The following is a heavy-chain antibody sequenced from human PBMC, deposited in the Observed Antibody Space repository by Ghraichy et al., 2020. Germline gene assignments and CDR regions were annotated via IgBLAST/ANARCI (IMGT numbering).Heavy chain of an antibody. CDR1: GGSFSGYY. V-gene: IGHV4-34*01. Sequence: SETLSLTCAVYGGSFSGYYWSWIRQPPGKGLEWIGEINHSGSTNYNPSLKSRVTISVDTSKNQFSLKLSSVTAADTAVYYCASSVAGDYYYYYGMDVWGQGTTVTVSS. CDR2: INHSGST. CDR3: ASSVAGDYYYYYGMDV. D-gene: IGHD6-19*01. J-gene: IGHJ6*02.